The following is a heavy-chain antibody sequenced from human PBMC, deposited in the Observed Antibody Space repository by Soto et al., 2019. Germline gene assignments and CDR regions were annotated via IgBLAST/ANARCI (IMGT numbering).Heavy chain of an antibody. J-gene: IGHJ6*02. CDR3: ARDGGAAGNEPYYYYGMDV. Sequence: ASVKVSCKASGYTFTSYYMHWVRQAPGQGLEWMGIINPSGGGTSYAQKFQGRVTMTRDTSTSTVYMELSSLRSEDTAVYYCARDGGAAGNEPYYYYGMDVWGQGTTVTVSS. V-gene: IGHV1-46*01. CDR2: INPSGGGT. CDR1: GYTFTSYY. D-gene: IGHD6-13*01.